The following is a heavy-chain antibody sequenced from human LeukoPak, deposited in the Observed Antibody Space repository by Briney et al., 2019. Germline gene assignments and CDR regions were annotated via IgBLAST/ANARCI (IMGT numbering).Heavy chain of an antibody. CDR1: GGTFSSYA. D-gene: IGHD3-22*01. V-gene: IGHV1-69*13. Sequence: SVKVSCKASGGTFSSYAISWVRQAPGQGLEWMGGIIPIFGTANYAQKFQGRVAITADESTSTAYMELSSLRSEDTAVYYCATDIPRPNYYDSSGYYSYYFDYWGQGTLVTVSS. CDR3: ATDIPRPNYYDSSGYYSYYFDY. CDR2: IIPIFGTA. J-gene: IGHJ4*02.